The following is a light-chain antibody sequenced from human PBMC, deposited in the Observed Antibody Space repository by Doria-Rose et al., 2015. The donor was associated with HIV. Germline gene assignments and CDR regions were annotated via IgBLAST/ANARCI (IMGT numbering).Light chain of an antibody. CDR1: QSLLYTSKNY. J-gene: IGKJ3*01. CDR3: QQYYDTPS. V-gene: IGKV4-1*01. Sequence: TQSPESLGMSLGERATLNCKSNQSLLYTSKNYLAWYQQKPGQPPKLLIYWASTRRSGVPARFSGSGSGTDFTLTISSLEAEDVAVYYCQQYYDTPSFGPGTTADIK. CDR2: WAS.